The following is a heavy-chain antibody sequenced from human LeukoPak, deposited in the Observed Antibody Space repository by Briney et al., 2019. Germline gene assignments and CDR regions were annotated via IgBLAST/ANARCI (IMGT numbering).Heavy chain of an antibody. D-gene: IGHD3-3*01. CDR1: GFTFSSYG. J-gene: IGHJ4*02. CDR2: IWYDGSNK. Sequence: GGSLRLSCAASGFTFSSYGMHWVRQAPGKGLEWVVVIWYDGSNKYYADSVKGRFTISRDNSKNTLYLQMNSLRAEDTAVYYCARGSKNFWSGYYYRTKEYYFDYWGQGTLVTVSS. V-gene: IGHV3-33*01. CDR3: ARGSKNFWSGYYYRTKEYYFDY.